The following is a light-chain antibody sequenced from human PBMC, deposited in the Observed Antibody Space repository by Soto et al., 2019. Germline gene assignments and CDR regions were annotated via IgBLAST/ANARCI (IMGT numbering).Light chain of an antibody. CDR1: QSISSW. J-gene: IGKJ3*01. V-gene: IGKV1-5*01. CDR2: DAS. CDR3: QQYNSYSPA. Sequence: DIQMTRSPSTLSASVGDRVTITCRASQSISSWLAWYQQKPGKAPKLLIYDASSLESGVPSRLSGSGSGTEFTRTISSLQPDDFATYYCQQYNSYSPAFGPGTKVDIK.